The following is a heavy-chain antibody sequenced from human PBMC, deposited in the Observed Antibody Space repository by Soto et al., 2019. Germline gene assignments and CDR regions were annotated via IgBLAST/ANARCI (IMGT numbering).Heavy chain of an antibody. J-gene: IGHJ4*02. CDR2: INDSGDNT. CDR3: SKDSCTKGVCFARDY. V-gene: IGHV3-23*01. Sequence: GGSLRLSCAASGFTFSNYAMSWVRRAPGKGLEWVSTINDSGDNTYYADSVKGRFTISRDSSKNTLYLQMNSLRAEDTAVYFCSKDSCTKGVCFARDYGGQGTLVTVSS. D-gene: IGHD2-8*01. CDR1: GFTFSNYA.